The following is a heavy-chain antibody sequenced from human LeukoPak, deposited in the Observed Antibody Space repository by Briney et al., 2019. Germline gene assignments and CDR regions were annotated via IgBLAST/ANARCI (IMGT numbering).Heavy chain of an antibody. D-gene: IGHD3-10*01. V-gene: IGHV4-61*02. Sequence: SETLSLTCTVSGDSFSSSNYYWSWIRQPAGKGLEWIGRIYSSGSTNYNSSLKSRVTMSVDTSKNRFSLKLSSVTAADTAVYYCARMIYGSGSYYPDYWGQGTLVTVSS. CDR2: IYSSGST. CDR3: ARMIYGSGSYYPDY. J-gene: IGHJ4*02. CDR1: GDSFSSSNYY.